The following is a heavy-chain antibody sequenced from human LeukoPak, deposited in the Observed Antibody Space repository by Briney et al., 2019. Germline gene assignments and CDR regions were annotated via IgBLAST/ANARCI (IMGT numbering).Heavy chain of an antibody. J-gene: IGHJ3*02. CDR1: GVSISSSNW. Sequence: KTSETLSLTCAVSGVSISSSNWWSWVRQPPGKGLEWIGEIYHSGSTNYNPSLKSRVTISVDKSKNQFSLKLSSVTAADTAVYYCARACGGDCYSFPDAFDIWGQGTMVTVSS. CDR2: IYHSGST. D-gene: IGHD2-21*02. V-gene: IGHV4-4*02. CDR3: ARACGGDCYSFPDAFDI.